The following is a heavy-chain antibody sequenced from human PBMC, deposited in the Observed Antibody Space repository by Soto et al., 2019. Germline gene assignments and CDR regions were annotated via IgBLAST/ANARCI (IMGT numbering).Heavy chain of an antibody. J-gene: IGHJ5*02. CDR1: GGTFSSYA. D-gene: IGHD2-2*02. V-gene: IGHV1-69*01. CDR3: ARCVVVVPAAIPNWFAP. Sequence: QVQLVQSGAEVKKPGSSVKVSCKASGGTFSSYAISWVRQAPGQGLEWMGGIIPIFGTANYAQHFQGRVTITADESTSTAYMELSSLRSEDTAVYYCARCVVVVPAAIPNWFAPWGQGTLVTVAS. CDR2: IIPIFGTA.